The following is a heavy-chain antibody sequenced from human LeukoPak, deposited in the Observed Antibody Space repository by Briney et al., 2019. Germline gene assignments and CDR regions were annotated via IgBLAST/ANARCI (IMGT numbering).Heavy chain of an antibody. Sequence: GASVKVSCKASGYTFTGYYMHWVRQAPGQGLEWMGRINPNSGGTNYAQKLQGRVTMTTDTSTSTAYMELRSLRSDDTAVYYCARAESEGGDVDYWGQGTLVTVSS. J-gene: IGHJ4*02. V-gene: IGHV1-2*06. CDR2: INPNSGGT. CDR3: ARAESEGGDVDY. D-gene: IGHD2-21*02. CDR1: GYTFTGYY.